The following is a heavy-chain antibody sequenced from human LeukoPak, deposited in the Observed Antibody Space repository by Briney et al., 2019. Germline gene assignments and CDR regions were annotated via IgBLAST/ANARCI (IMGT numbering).Heavy chain of an antibody. J-gene: IGHJ6*02. CDR2: INPNSGGT. CDR1: GYTFTGYY. Sequence: VASVKVSCKASGYTFTGYYMHWVRQAPGQGLEWMGWINPNSGGTNYAQKFQGRVTMTRDTSISTAYMELSRLRSDDTAVYYCARAPMEYCSGGSCFKDYGMDVWGQGTTVTVSS. CDR3: ARAPMEYCSGGSCFKDYGMDV. D-gene: IGHD2-15*01. V-gene: IGHV1-2*02.